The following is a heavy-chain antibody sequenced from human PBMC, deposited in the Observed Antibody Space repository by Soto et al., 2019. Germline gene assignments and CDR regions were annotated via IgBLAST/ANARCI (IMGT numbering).Heavy chain of an antibody. CDR2: ISGSGGST. CDR1: GFTFSSYA. J-gene: IGHJ6*03. Sequence: GGSLRLSCAASGFTFSSYAMSWVRQAPGKGLEWVSAISGSGGSTYYADSVKGRFTISRDNSKNTLYLQMNSLRAEDTAVYYCAKGGGYCSGGSCYYYYYYYMDVWGKGTTVTVSS. D-gene: IGHD2-15*01. CDR3: AKGGGYCSGGSCYYYYYYYMDV. V-gene: IGHV3-23*01.